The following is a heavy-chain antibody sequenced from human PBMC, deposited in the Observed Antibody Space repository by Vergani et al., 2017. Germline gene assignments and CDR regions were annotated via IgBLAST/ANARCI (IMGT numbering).Heavy chain of an antibody. CDR3: ARLNQYSSGCFDY. J-gene: IGHJ4*02. V-gene: IGHV4-39*01. CDR1: GGSISSSSYY. CDR2: IYYSGST. Sequence: QLQLQESGPGLVKPSETLSLTCTVSGGSISSSSYYWGWIRQPPGKGLEWIGSIYYSGSTYYNPSLKSRVTISVDTSKNQFTLKLSSVTAADTAVYYCARLNQYSSGCFDYWGQGTLVTVSS. D-gene: IGHD6-19*01.